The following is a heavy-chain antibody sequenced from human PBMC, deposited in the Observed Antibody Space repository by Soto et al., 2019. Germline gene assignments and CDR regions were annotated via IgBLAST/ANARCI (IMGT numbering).Heavy chain of an antibody. J-gene: IGHJ4*02. V-gene: IGHV1-18*04. Sequence: QIHLVQSGAEVRKPGASVNVSCKASGYAFINYGYSWVRQAPGQGLEWMGWISAYNGKTNYALRFQDRLTMNTDTSTSTAYMELRSLTPDDTAVYYCARDDILLKGWYCDYWGQGTPVTVSS. CDR2: ISAYNGKT. CDR1: GYAFINYG. D-gene: IGHD6-19*01. CDR3: ARDDILLKGWYCDY.